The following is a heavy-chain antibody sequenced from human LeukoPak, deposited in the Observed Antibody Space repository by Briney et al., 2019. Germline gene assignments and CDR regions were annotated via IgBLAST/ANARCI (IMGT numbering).Heavy chain of an antibody. CDR1: GFTFSAYT. Sequence: PGGSLRLSCAASGFTFSAYTMSWVRQAPGKGLEWVSSITTSSDYKYYADSLRGRLTISRDNAKNSLFLQMNSLRGDDTAVYYCARDPAATPLDYWGQGILVTVSS. D-gene: IGHD6-13*01. V-gene: IGHV3-21*01. CDR2: ITTSSDYK. J-gene: IGHJ4*02. CDR3: ARDPAATPLDY.